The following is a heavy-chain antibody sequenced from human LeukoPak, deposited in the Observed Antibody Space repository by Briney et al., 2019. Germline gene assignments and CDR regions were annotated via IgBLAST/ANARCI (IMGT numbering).Heavy chain of an antibody. V-gene: IGHV4-4*09. J-gene: IGHJ6*03. CDR2: IHSSGSA. D-gene: IGHD6-6*01. CDR1: GGSINSYY. CDR3: ARRGGVGIGGRPSNYYYMDV. Sequence: SETLSLTCTVSGGSINSYYWSWIRQPPGKGLEGIGYIHSSGSANYNPSLKSRVTMSVDASKNQFSLKLSSVTAADTAVYYCARRGGVGIGGRPSNYYYMDVWGKGTTVTVSS.